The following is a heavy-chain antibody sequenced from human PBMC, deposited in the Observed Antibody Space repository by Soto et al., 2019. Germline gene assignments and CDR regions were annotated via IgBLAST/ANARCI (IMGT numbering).Heavy chain of an antibody. D-gene: IGHD1-7*01. J-gene: IGHJ6*02. CDR3: ASKSITGTTYYYDYGMDV. CDR2: IIPNFGTA. Sequence: QVQLVQSGAEVKKPGSSVKVSCKASGGTFSSYAISWVRQAPGQGLEWMGGIIPNFGTANYAQKFQGRVTITADDSTSNAYMELSSLRAEDTAVYYCASKSITGTTYYYDYGMDVWGQGTTVTVSS. CDR1: GGTFSSYA. V-gene: IGHV1-69*01.